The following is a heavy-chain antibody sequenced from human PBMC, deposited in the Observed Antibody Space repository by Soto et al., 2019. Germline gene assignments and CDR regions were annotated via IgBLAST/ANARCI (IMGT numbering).Heavy chain of an antibody. CDR1: GFTFSSYS. CDR3: ARGHDSQNWFDP. D-gene: IGHD2-15*01. Sequence: PGGSLRLSCAASGFTFSSYSMNWVRQAPGKGLEWVSSISSSSSYTYYADSVKGRFTISRDNAKNSLYLQMNSLRAEDTAVYYCARGHDSQNWFDPWGQGALVTVSS. V-gene: IGHV3-21*01. J-gene: IGHJ5*02. CDR2: ISSSSSYT.